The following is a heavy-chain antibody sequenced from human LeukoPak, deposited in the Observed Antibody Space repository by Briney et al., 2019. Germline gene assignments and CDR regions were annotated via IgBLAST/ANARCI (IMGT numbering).Heavy chain of an antibody. J-gene: IGHJ4*02. CDR1: GGSISSYY. CDR2: IYYSGST. Sequence: SETLSLTCTVSGGSISSYYWSWIRQPPGKGLEWIGYIYYSGSTNYNPSLKSRVTISVDTSKNQFSLKLSSVTAADTAVYYCARRDSNSRVYYDSSGYIGYWGQGTLVTVSS. CDR3: ARRDSNSRVYYDSSGYIGY. V-gene: IGHV4-59*01. D-gene: IGHD3-22*01.